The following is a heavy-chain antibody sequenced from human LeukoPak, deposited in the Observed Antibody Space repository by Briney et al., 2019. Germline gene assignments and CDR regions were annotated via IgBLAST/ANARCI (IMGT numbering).Heavy chain of an antibody. CDR2: ISAYNGNT. CDR3: ATVNPHRIVGAVDY. CDR1: GYTFTSYG. Sequence: ASVKVSCKASGYTFTSYGISWVRQAPGQGLEWMGWISAYNGNTNYAQKLQGRVTMTTDTSTSTAYMELRSLRSDDTAVYYCATVNPHRIVGAVDYWGQGTLVTVSS. V-gene: IGHV1-18*01. J-gene: IGHJ4*02. D-gene: IGHD1-26*01.